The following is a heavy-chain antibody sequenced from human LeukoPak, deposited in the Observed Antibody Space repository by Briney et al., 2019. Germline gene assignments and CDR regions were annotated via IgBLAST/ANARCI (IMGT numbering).Heavy chain of an antibody. CDR3: ARGAFGYYDILTGYSYFDY. D-gene: IGHD3-9*01. J-gene: IGHJ4*02. V-gene: IGHV4-39*07. CDR2: IYYSGST. CDR1: GGSISSSSYY. Sequence: PSETLSLTCTVSGGSISSSSYYWGWIRQPPGKGLEWIGSIYYSGSTYYNPSLKSRVTISVDTSKNQFSLKLSSVTAADTAVHYCARGAFGYYDILTGYSYFDYWGQGTLVTVSS.